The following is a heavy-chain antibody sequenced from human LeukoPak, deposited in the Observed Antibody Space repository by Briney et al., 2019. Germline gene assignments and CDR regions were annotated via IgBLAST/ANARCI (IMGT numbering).Heavy chain of an antibody. D-gene: IGHD1-26*01. CDR3: ARFIVGATGQANY. CDR2: INHSGST. Sequence: SETLSLTCAVYGGSFSGYYWSWIRQPPGKGLEWIGEINHSGSTNYNPSLKSRVTISVDTSKNQFSLKLSSVTAADTAVYYCARFIVGATGQANYWGQGTLVTVSS. V-gene: IGHV4-34*01. CDR1: GGSFSGYY. J-gene: IGHJ4*02.